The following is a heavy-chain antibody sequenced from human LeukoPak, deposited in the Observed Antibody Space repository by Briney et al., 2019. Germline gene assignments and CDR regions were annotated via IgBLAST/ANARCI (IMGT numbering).Heavy chain of an antibody. Sequence: SETLSLTCAVYGGSFSGYYWSWIRQPPGKGLEWIGEINHSGSTNYNPSLKSRVTISVDTSKNQFSLKLSSVTAADTAVYYCARVNTVTGYSSSWYYLWFDPWGQGTLVTVSS. CDR1: GGSFSGYY. V-gene: IGHV4-34*01. CDR3: ARVNTVTGYSSSWYYLWFDP. CDR2: INHSGST. D-gene: IGHD6-13*01. J-gene: IGHJ5*02.